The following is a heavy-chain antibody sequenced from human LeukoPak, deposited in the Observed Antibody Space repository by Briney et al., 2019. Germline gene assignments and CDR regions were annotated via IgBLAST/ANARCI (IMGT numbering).Heavy chain of an antibody. J-gene: IGHJ6*02. CDR2: IKSDGSST. Sequence: GSLRLSCAASGFTFGNYWMHWVRQAPGEALMWVSRIKSDGSSTTYADSVKGRFTISRDNAKNTLYLQMNSLRAEDTAVYYCSRDSLSSCGGDCYSGLDVWGQGTTVTVSS. CDR1: GFTFGNYW. D-gene: IGHD2-21*02. CDR3: SRDSLSSCGGDCYSGLDV. V-gene: IGHV3-74*01.